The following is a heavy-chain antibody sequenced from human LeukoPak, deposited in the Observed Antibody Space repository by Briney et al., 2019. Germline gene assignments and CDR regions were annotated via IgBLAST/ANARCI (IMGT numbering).Heavy chain of an antibody. J-gene: IGHJ6*02. Sequence: PSETLSLTCSVSGGSITNYYWSWIRQPPGKGLEWIGYIYSSGSTNYNPSLKSRVTISVDTSKNQFSLKLSSVTASDTAVYYCARGGLDNVDVWGQGTTVTVSS. CDR1: GGSITNYY. CDR3: ARGGLDNVDV. V-gene: IGHV4-59*01. D-gene: IGHD2-2*03. CDR2: IYSSGST.